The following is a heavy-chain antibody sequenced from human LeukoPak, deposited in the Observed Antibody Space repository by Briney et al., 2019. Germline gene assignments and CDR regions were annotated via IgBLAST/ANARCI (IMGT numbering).Heavy chain of an antibody. Sequence: PGGSLRLSCTTSGFTFRNYGMTWVRQAPGKGLEWVSYISSSSSTIFYADSVKGRFTISRDDAKNSLDLQMYSLRDEDTAMYCTKLGNHWADGDYWADGSRGQGTLVTVSS. V-gene: IGHV3-48*02. CDR3: KLGNHWADGDYWADGS. J-gene: IGHJ4*02. CDR2: ISSSSSTI. CDR1: GFTFRNYG. D-gene: IGHD5-24*01.